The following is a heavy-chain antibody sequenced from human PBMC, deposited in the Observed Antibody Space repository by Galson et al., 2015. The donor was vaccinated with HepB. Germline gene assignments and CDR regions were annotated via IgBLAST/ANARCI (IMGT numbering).Heavy chain of an antibody. J-gene: IGHJ5*02. D-gene: IGHD6-13*01. V-gene: IGHV1-69*13. CDR3: ASTYSSSRGSPPNWFDP. Sequence: SVKVSCKASGGTFSSYAISWVRQAPGQGLEWMGGIIPIFGTANYAQKFQGRVTITADESTSTAYMELSSLRSEDTAVYYCASTYSSSRGSPPNWFDPWGQGTLVTVSS. CDR1: GGTFSSYA. CDR2: IIPIFGTA.